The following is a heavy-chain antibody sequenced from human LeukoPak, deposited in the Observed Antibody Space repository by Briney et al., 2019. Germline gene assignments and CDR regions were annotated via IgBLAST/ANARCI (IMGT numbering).Heavy chain of an antibody. Sequence: GGSLRLSCAASGFSFSSYAVSWVRQAPVRGLEWVASMKGGGADTFYADFVKGWFTLSRDDSRNTVYLQLNSLRVEDTAVYYCAKANWVSNADAVSWGQGTLVTVSS. CDR2: MKGGGADT. D-gene: IGHD1-1*01. J-gene: IGHJ5*02. CDR3: AKANWVSNADAVS. CDR1: GFSFSSYA. V-gene: IGHV3-23*01.